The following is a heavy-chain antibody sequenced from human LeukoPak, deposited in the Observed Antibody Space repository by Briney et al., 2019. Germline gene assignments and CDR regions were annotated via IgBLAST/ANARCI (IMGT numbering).Heavy chain of an antibody. J-gene: IGHJ4*02. Sequence: SETLSLTCAVYGGSFSGYYWSWIRQPPGKGLEWIGEINHSGSTNYDPSLKSRVTISVDTSKNQFSLKLSSVTAADTAVYYCARGGGELRYFDWLLPLDYWGQGTLVTVSS. V-gene: IGHV4-34*01. CDR2: INHSGST. CDR1: GGSFSGYY. D-gene: IGHD3-9*01. CDR3: ARGGGELRYFDWLLPLDY.